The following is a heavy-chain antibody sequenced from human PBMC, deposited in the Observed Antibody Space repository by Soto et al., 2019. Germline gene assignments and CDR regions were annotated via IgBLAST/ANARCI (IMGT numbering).Heavy chain of an antibody. J-gene: IGHJ3*02. D-gene: IGHD2-15*01. CDR1: GFTFSSYW. CDR3: ARGYCSGGSCYSVVRAFDI. V-gene: IGHV3-74*01. CDR2: INSDGSST. Sequence: GSLRLSCAASGFTFSSYWMHWVRQAPGKGLVWVSRINSDGSSTSYADSVKGRFTISRDNAKNTLYLQMNSLRAEDTAVYYCARGYCSGGSCYSVVRAFDIWGQGTMVTVSS.